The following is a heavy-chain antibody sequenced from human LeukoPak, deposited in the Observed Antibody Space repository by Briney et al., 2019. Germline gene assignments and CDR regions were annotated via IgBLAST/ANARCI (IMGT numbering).Heavy chain of an antibody. D-gene: IGHD6-19*01. Sequence: GGSLRLSCAASEFTFSNYGMSWVRQAPGKGLEWVSAISGSGDYTYYADSVKGRFTISRDNSKNTLHLQMNSLRAEDAAVYYCANGGIAVAGTSHYYYMDAWGKGTTVTISS. CDR3: ANGGIAVAGTSHYYYMDA. CDR1: EFTFSNYG. CDR2: ISGSGDYT. V-gene: IGHV3-23*01. J-gene: IGHJ6*03.